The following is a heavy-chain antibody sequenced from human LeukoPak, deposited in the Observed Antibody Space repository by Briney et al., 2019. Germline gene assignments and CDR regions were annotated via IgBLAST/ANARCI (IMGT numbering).Heavy chain of an antibody. J-gene: IGHJ4*02. Sequence: GGSLRLSCAASGFTFSSYWMSWVRQAPGKGLEWVANIKQDGSEKYYVDSVKGRFTISRDNAKNSLYLQMNSLRAEDTAVYYCARGNDFWSGRYYFDYWGQGTLVTVSS. CDR2: IKQDGSEK. D-gene: IGHD3-3*01. V-gene: IGHV3-7*01. CDR1: GFTFSSYW. CDR3: ARGNDFWSGRYYFDY.